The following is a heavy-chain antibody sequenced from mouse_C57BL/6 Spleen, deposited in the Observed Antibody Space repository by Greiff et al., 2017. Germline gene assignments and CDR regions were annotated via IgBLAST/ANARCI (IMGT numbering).Heavy chain of an antibody. Sequence: EVQRVESGGGLVKPGGSLKLSCAASGFTFSDYGMHWVRQAPEKGLEWVAYISSGSSTIYYADTVKGRFTISRDNAKNTLFLQMTSLRSEDTAMYYCARTVVATRGYFDVWGTGTTVTVSS. CDR3: ARTVVATRGYFDV. CDR1: GFTFSDYG. D-gene: IGHD1-1*01. V-gene: IGHV5-17*01. CDR2: ISSGSSTI. J-gene: IGHJ1*03.